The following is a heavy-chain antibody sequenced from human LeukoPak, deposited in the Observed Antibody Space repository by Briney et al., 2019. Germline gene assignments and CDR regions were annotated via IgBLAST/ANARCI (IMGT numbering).Heavy chain of an antibody. Sequence: GGSLRLSCAASGFIFNNYWMTWVRRAPGRGLEWVATIKQDGSETYYVDSVKGRFTISRDNAKNSLCLQVNSLRAEDTAIYYCARLSGRDYNPRVFDYWGQGTLVTVSS. CDR3: ARLSGRDYNPRVFDY. J-gene: IGHJ4*02. V-gene: IGHV3-7*03. CDR1: GFIFNNYW. CDR2: IKQDGSET. D-gene: IGHD4-11*01.